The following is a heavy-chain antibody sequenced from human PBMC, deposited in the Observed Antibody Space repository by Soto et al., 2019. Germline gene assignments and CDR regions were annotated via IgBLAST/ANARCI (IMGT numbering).Heavy chain of an antibody. CDR1: GGSISSGGYS. CDR2: IYHSGST. V-gene: IGHV4-30-2*01. J-gene: IGHJ6*02. Sequence: QLQLQESGSGLVKPSQTLSLTCAVSGGSISSGGYSWSWIRQPPGKGLEWIGYIYHSGSTYYNPALKSRVTKSVARSTNQFSLKLSAVTAADTAVYYRARAPPGGWVDVWGQGTTVTVSS. CDR3: ARAPPGGWVDV. D-gene: IGHD1-26*01.